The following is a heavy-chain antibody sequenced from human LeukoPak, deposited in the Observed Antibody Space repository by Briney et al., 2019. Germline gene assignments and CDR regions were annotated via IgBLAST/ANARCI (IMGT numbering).Heavy chain of an antibody. J-gene: IGHJ6*03. V-gene: IGHV1-2*02. D-gene: IGHD3-9*01. Sequence: ASVKVSCKASGYTFTGYYMHWVRQAPGQGLEWMGWINPNSGGTDYAQKFQGRVTMTRDTSIDTAYMEVTRLRPDDTAVYFCARARGYYDLLTGFDLASYFHMDVWGRGTTVTVSS. CDR3: ARARGYYDLLTGFDLASYFHMDV. CDR1: GYTFTGYY. CDR2: INPNSGGT.